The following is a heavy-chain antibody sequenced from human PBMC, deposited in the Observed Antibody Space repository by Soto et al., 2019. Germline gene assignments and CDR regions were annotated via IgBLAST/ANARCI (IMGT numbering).Heavy chain of an antibody. CDR2: IYHSGSA. V-gene: IGHV4-4*02. Sequence: SETLSLTCPVSDGSISGYYWCWVRQSPGKGLEWIGEIYHSGSANYNPSLKSRVTMSVDNSKNQFSLKLNSVTAADTAVYYCARYNAASGTYYFDYWGQGTLVTVSS. CDR1: DGSISGYY. J-gene: IGHJ4*02. CDR3: ARYNAASGTYYFDY. D-gene: IGHD6-13*01.